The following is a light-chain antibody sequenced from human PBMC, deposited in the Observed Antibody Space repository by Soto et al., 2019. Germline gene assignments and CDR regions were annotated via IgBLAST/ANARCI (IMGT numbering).Light chain of an antibody. CDR3: SSYTNKDTLL. J-gene: IGLJ3*02. CDR1: SSDVGGYDH. V-gene: IGLV2-14*03. CDR2: DVT. Sequence: QSALTQPASVSGSPGQSITISCTGTSSDVGGYDHVSWYQQHPGKAPKLIIYDVTVRPSGISRRFSCSKSDNTASLAVSGLQPEDQADYYCSSYTNKDTLLFGGGTNLTVL.